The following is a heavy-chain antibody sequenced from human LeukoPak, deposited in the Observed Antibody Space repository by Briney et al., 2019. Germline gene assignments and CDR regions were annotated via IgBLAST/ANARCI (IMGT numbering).Heavy chain of an antibody. D-gene: IGHD4-23*01. CDR1: GFTFSSYW. J-gene: IGHJ4*02. Sequence: GGSLRLSCAASGFTFSSYWMNWVRHAPGKGLVWVSRIASDGSSTTYADSVKGRFSISRDNAKNTLYLQMNSLRVEDTAVYYCARGRPHGNDYWGRGTLVTVSS. CDR3: ARGRPHGNDY. V-gene: IGHV3-74*01. CDR2: IASDGSST.